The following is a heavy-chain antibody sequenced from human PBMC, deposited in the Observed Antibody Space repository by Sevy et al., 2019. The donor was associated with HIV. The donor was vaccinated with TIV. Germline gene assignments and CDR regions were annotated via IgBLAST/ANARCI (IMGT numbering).Heavy chain of an antibody. V-gene: IGHV3-30*18. Sequence: GGSLRLSCAASGFTFSSYGMHWVRQAPGKGLEWVAVISYDGSNKYYADSVKGRFTISRDNSKNTLYLQMNSLRAEDTAVYYCAKDTSDYGDYGGTYYFGMDDWGQGTTVTVSS. D-gene: IGHD4-17*01. CDR2: ISYDGSNK. J-gene: IGHJ6*02. CDR1: GFTFSSYG. CDR3: AKDTSDYGDYGGTYYFGMDD.